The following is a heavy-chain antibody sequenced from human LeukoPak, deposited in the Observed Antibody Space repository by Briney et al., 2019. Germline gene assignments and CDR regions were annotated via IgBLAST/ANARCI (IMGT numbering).Heavy chain of an antibody. V-gene: IGHV3-21*01. Sequence: GGSLRLSCAASGFTFSSYSMNWVRQAPGKGLEWVSSISSSSNYIYYADSVKGRFTISRDNAKNSLYLQMNSLRAEDTAVYYCARGRRTLIVGATRNAFDVWGQGTIVTVSS. D-gene: IGHD1-26*01. J-gene: IGHJ3*01. CDR2: ISSSSNYI. CDR1: GFTFSSYS. CDR3: ARGRRTLIVGATRNAFDV.